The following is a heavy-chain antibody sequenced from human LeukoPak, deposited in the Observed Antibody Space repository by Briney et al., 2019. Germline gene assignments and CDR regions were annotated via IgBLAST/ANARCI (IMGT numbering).Heavy chain of an antibody. D-gene: IGHD6-19*01. CDR1: GYTFTSYG. CDR2: ISAYNGNT. V-gene: IGHV1-18*01. CDR3: ARVLVAGEISDY. Sequence: ASVKVSCKASGYTFTSYGISWVRPAPGQGPEWMGWISAYNGNTNYAQKLQGRVTMTTDTSTSTGYMERRSLRYDDTAVYYCARVLVAGEISDYWGQGALVTVSS. J-gene: IGHJ4*02.